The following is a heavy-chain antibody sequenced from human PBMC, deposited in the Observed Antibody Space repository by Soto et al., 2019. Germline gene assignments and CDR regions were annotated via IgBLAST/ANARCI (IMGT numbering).Heavy chain of an antibody. J-gene: IGHJ4*02. D-gene: IGHD5-18*01. CDR3: ATESGSTYGYFDH. CDR2: ISNSGST. CDR1: GGSVASDEDY. V-gene: IGHV4-30-4*01. Sequence: SETLSLTCTVSGGSVASDEDYWTWIRQSPGKGLEWIGYISNSGSTGYNPSLKTRLSMSVDRSKNQFTLRLTSVTAADTAVYFCATESGSTYGYFDHWGQGTQVTVSS.